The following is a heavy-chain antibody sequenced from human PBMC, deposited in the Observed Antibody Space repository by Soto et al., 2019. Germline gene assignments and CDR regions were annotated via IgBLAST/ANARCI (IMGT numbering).Heavy chain of an antibody. V-gene: IGHV3-23*01. J-gene: IGHJ6*03. D-gene: IGHD3-10*01. CDR1: GFTFSSYA. CDR2: ISGSGGST. CDR3: AKDGMVRGVISDYMDV. Sequence: EVQLLESGGGLVQPGGSLRLSCAASGFTFSSYAMSWVRQAPGKGLEWVSAISGSGGSTYYADSVKGRFTISRDNSKNTLYLQMNSLRAEDTAVYYCAKDGMVRGVISDYMDVWGKGTTVTVSS.